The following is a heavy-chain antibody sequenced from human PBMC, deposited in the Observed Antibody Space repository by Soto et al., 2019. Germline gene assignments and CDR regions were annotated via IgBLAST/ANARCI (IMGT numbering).Heavy chain of an antibody. D-gene: IGHD2-21*02. CDR2: IGADGGRI. Sequence: AGSLRLSCAASGFTFSRYAMNWVRQAPGKGLEWVSIIGADGGRISYADSVKGRFTISRDNSKNTLYLQMNSLTADDTALYYCAKGRDAPEHLQHWGQGTLVTVSS. J-gene: IGHJ1*01. CDR1: GFTFSRYA. CDR3: AKGRDAPEHLQH. V-gene: IGHV3-23*01.